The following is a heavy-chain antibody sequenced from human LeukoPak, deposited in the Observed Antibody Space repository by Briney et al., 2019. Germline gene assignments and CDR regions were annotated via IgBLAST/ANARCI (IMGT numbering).Heavy chain of an antibody. CDR1: GFTFSNYS. CDR2: ISGSGGFT. V-gene: IGHV3-23*01. CDR3: AKDSCPGYQLLSYDC. Sequence: GCSVTLSRAASGFTFSNYSMIWVRPAPAKGREGVSAISGSGGFTYYADSVEGRFTISRDNSKNTLSLQMDSLRAEDTAVYYCAKDSCPGYQLLSYDCWGQGTLVTVSS. J-gene: IGHJ4*01. D-gene: IGHD2-2*01.